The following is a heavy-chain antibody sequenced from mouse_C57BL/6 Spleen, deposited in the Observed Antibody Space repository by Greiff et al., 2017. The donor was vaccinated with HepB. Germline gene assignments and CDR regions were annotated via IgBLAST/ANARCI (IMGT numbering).Heavy chain of an antibody. CDR1: GFTFSSYG. D-gene: IGHD2-1*01. CDR2: ISSGGSYT. V-gene: IGHV5-6*02. CDR3: ARQVYGNYPYYAMDY. Sequence: DVKLVESGGDLVKPGGSLKLSCAASGFTFSSYGMSWVRQTPDKRLEWVATISSGGSYTYYPDSVKGRFTISRDNAKNTMYLQMSSLKSEDTAMYYCARQVYGNYPYYAMDYWGQGTSVTVSS. J-gene: IGHJ4*01.